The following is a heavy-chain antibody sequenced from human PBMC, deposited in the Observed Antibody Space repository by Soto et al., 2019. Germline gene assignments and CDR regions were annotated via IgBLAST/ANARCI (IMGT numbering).Heavy chain of an antibody. V-gene: IGHV4-4*07. J-gene: IGHJ4*02. CDR3: ARDIGSYAYGEGY. D-gene: IGHD3-10*01. Sequence: SETLSLTCTVPGASISSFYCSWIRQPAGKGLVWIGRIYSSGSANFNPSLNSRVSMSVDTSKNQFSLRLNSVTAADTAVYYCARDIGSYAYGEGYWGQGIQVTVSS. CDR1: GASISSFY. CDR2: IYSSGSA.